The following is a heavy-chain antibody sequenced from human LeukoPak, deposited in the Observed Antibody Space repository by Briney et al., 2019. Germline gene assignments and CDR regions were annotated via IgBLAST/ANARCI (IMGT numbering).Heavy chain of an antibody. D-gene: IGHD1-14*01. CDR2: IRSKAAGSTA. CDR1: GFTFSNAW. Sequence: PGGSLRLSCAASGFTFSNAWMNWVRQAPGKGLEWVGRIRSKAAGSTAEYAAPVKGRFTISRDDSKNTLYLEMNSLRAEDTAVYYCAKPTLSGATGGFDYWGQGTLVTVSS. CDR3: AKPTLSGATGGFDY. V-gene: IGHV3-15*01. J-gene: IGHJ4*02.